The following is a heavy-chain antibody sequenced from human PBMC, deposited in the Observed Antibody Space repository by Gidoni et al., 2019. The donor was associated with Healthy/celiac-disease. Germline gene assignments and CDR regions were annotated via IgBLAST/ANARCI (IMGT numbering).Heavy chain of an antibody. V-gene: IGHV4-34*01. J-gene: IGHJ3*02. CDR2: INHSGST. CDR1: GGSFCVYY. D-gene: IGHD2-15*01. CDR3: ARGGGGYCSGGSCQPGAFDI. Sequence: QVQLQQCGAGLLKPSETLSLTCAVYGGSFCVYYWSWIRQPPGKGLEWIGEINHSGSTNYNPSLKSRVTISVDTSKNQFSLKLSSVTAADTAVYYCARGGGGYCSGGSCQPGAFDIWGQGTMVTVSS.